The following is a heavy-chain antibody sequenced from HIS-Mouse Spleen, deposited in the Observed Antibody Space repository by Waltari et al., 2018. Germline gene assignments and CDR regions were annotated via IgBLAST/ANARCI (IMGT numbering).Heavy chain of an antibody. V-gene: IGHV4-39*07. J-gene: IGHJ4*02. Sequence: QLQLQESGPGLVTPSETLSLTCTVSGGPISSSSYSWGWIRQPPGKGLEWIGSIYYSGSTYYNPSLKSRVTISVDTSKNQFSLKLSSVTAADTAVYYCASGVVVAATAVHFDYWGQGTLVTVSS. CDR3: ASGVVVAATAVHFDY. CDR1: GGPISSSSYS. D-gene: IGHD2-15*01. CDR2: IYYSGST.